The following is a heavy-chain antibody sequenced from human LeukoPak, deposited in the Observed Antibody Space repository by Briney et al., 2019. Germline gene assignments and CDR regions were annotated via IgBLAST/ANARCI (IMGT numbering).Heavy chain of an antibody. CDR3: ARSRGNSVKGDY. D-gene: IGHD4-23*01. CDR2: MNPNSGNT. CDR1: GYTFTSYD. V-gene: IGHV1-8*01. J-gene: IGHJ4*02. Sequence: ASVKVSCKASGYTFTSYDINWVRQATGQGLEWMGWMNPNSGNTGYAQKFQGRVTMTRNTSISTAYMELSSLRSEDTAVYYCARSRGNSVKGDYWGQGTLVTVSS.